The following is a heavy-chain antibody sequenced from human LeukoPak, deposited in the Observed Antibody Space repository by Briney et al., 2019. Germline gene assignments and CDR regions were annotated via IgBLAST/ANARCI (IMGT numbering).Heavy chain of an antibody. Sequence: ASVKVSCKASGYTFTSYAMNWVRQAPGQGLEWMGWINTNTGNPTYAQGFTGRFVFSLDTSVSTAYLQISSLKAENTAVYYCARGRPGVLWFGESGVFDYWGQGTLVTVSS. CDR2: INTNTGNP. V-gene: IGHV7-4-1*02. CDR3: ARGRPGVLWFGESGVFDY. CDR1: GYTFTSYA. J-gene: IGHJ4*02. D-gene: IGHD3-10*01.